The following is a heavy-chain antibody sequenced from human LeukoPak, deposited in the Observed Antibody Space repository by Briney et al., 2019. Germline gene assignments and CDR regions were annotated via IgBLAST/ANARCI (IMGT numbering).Heavy chain of an antibody. CDR2: IFYNGKT. CDR1: GGSISVSSYY. V-gene: IGHV4-39*07. D-gene: IGHD4-23*01. Sequence: SETLSLTCTVSGGSISVSSYYWGWIRQPPGKGLEWIGNIFYNGKTYYNPSLKSRVTISVDTSKSQFSLKLTSVTAADTAVYYCATLTTVVTAYYFDHWGQGTLVTVSS. CDR3: ATLTTVVTAYYFDH. J-gene: IGHJ4*02.